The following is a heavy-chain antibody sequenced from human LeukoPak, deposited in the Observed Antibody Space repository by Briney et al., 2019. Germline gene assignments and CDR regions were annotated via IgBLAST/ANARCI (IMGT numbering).Heavy chain of an antibody. J-gene: IGHJ1*01. CDR3: AKDGLASSRPKYFQH. D-gene: IGHD6-19*01. Sequence: GGSLRLSCAASGFTFSSYAVSWVRQAPGKGLEWVSAVSGSGGTTYYADSVKGRFTISRDSSENTLYLQMNSLRAEDTAVYYCAKDGLASSRPKYFQHWGQGTLVTVSS. CDR1: GFTFSSYA. V-gene: IGHV3-23*01. CDR2: VSGSGGTT.